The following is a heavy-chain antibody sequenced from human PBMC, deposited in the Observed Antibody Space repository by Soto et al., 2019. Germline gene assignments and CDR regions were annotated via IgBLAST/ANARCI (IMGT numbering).Heavy chain of an antibody. CDR2: VNPSGGHT. Sequence: QVQLMQSGAEVKKPRASVKVSCKASGDTFSDYYIHWVRQAPGQGLEWMGTVNPSGGHTTYSQHFLGRVTMPRDTSTSTLHMELTSLTSEDTAVYYCARGGHVVVVTAALDYWGQGTLVTVSS. CDR3: ARGGHVVVVTAALDY. J-gene: IGHJ4*02. CDR1: GDTFSDYY. D-gene: IGHD2-21*02. V-gene: IGHV1-46*01.